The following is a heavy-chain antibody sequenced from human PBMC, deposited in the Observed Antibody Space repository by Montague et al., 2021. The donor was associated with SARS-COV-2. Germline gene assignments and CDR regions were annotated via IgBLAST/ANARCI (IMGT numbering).Heavy chain of an antibody. D-gene: IGHD5-18*01. CDR1: GFTFSSYE. J-gene: IGHJ4*02. CDR2: ISSSGSTI. CDR3: ARADTAMVIYFDY. V-gene: IGHV3-48*03. Sequence: YRSLSLAAFGFTFSSYEMNWVRQAPGKGLEWVSYISSSGSTIYYADSVKGRFTISRDNAKNSLYLQMNSLRAEDTAVYYCARADTAMVIYFDYWGQGTLVTVSS.